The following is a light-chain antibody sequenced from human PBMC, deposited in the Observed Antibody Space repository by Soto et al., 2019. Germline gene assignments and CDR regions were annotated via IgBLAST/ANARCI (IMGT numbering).Light chain of an antibody. CDR3: QQFSNLPLT. Sequence: DIQMTQSPSSLSASVGERATITCQASQGITNYLNWYQQKPGKAPKILIYDASVLETGVPSRFSGGGSGTHFTLTITSLQSEDVATYYCQQFSNLPLTFGGGTNLEIK. CDR1: QGITNY. CDR2: DAS. V-gene: IGKV1-33*01. J-gene: IGKJ4*01.